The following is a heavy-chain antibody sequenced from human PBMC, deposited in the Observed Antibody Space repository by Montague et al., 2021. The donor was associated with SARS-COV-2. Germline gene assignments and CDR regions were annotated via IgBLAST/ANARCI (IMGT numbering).Heavy chain of an antibody. J-gene: IGHJ6*02. D-gene: IGHD4-17*01. CDR1: EYTFTGYY. V-gene: IGHV1-2*02. Sequence: SVKVSCKASEYTFTGYYLHWVRQAPGQGLEWMGWINPNTGGTNYAQKFQARVTMTRDTSIGTAYMELSGLRSDDAAVYYCARDGTYGDVYHHYSMDVWGPGTTVTVSS. CDR2: INPNTGGT. CDR3: ARDGTYGDVYHHYSMDV.